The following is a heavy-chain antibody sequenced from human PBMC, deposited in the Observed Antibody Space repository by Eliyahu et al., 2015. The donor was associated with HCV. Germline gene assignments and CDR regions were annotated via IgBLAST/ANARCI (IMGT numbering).Heavy chain of an antibody. J-gene: IGHJ4*02. CDR2: ISSSGSTL. CDR3: ATVAGATGPFDF. CDR1: XFXFNDCH. Sequence: QVQLXESXGGLVKPGGSLXLXCAXSXFXFNDCHMSWIRLAPGKGLEWISYISSSGSTLYYADSVKGRFTISRDNSKNSLYLQMNSLRAEDTAVYYCATVAGATGPFDFWGQGTLVTVSS. V-gene: IGHV3-11*01. D-gene: IGHD1-26*01.